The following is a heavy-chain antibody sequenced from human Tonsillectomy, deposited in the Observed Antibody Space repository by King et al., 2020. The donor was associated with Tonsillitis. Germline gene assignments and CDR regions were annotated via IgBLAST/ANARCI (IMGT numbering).Heavy chain of an antibody. CDR3: ARDAGADAFDI. J-gene: IGHJ3*02. D-gene: IGHD6-13*01. V-gene: IGHV4-59*01. Sequence: VQLQESGPGLVKPSETLSLTCTVSGGSISSYYWSWIRQPPGKGLEWIGYIYYSGSTNYNPSLKSRVTISVDTSKNQFSLKLSSVTAADTAVYYCARDAGADAFDIWGQGTMVTVSS. CDR1: GGSISSYY. CDR2: IYYSGST.